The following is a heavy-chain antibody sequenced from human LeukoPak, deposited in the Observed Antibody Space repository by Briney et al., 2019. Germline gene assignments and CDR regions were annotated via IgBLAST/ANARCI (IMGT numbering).Heavy chain of an antibody. D-gene: IGHD3-3*01. J-gene: IGHJ4*02. Sequence: PSETLSLTCAVYGGSFSGYYWSWIRQPPGKGLEWIGEINHSGSTNYNPSLKSRVTISVDTSKNQFSLKLSSVTAADTAVYYCARGPAYDIWSGYYNNHPSLYSFDYWGQGTLVTVSS. CDR1: GGSFSGYY. CDR3: ARGPAYDIWSGYYNNHPSLYSFDY. V-gene: IGHV4-34*01. CDR2: INHSGST.